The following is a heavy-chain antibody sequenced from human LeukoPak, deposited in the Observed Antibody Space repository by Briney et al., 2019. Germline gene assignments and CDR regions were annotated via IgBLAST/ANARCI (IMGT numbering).Heavy chain of an antibody. Sequence: KSSETLSLTCTVSGYSISSGYYWDWIRQPPGKGLAWIGSIYHSGSPYYNSSLKSRVTISVDTSKNQFSLKLSSVTAADTAVYYCAREGRYCGGGRCSYMDVWGKGTTVTVSS. D-gene: IGHD2-15*01. CDR3: AREGRYCGGGRCSYMDV. CDR1: GYSISSGYY. J-gene: IGHJ6*03. V-gene: IGHV4-38-2*02. CDR2: IYHSGSP.